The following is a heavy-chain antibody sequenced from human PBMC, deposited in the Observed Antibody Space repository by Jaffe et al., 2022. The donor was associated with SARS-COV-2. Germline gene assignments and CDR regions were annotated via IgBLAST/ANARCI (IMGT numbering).Heavy chain of an antibody. V-gene: IGHV3-30*18. CDR3: AKEGRYGDSTRPGDY. J-gene: IGHJ4*02. CDR1: GFTFSSYG. Sequence: QVQLVESGGGVVQPGRSLRLSCAASGFTFSSYGMHWVRQAPGKGLEWVAVISYDGSNKYYADSVKGRFTISRDNSKNTLYLQMNSLRAEDTAVYYCAKEGRYGDSTRPGDYWGQGTLVTVSS. D-gene: IGHD4-17*01. CDR2: ISYDGSNK.